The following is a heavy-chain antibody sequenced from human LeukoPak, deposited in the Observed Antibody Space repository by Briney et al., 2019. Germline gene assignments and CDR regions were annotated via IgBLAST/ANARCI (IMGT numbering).Heavy chain of an antibody. CDR3: ARVKGSYTSGQFDY. Sequence: PGGSLRLSCAASGFTFSNYWMHWVRQAPGKGLVWVSRINSDGTSTKYADSVKGRFTISRDNAQNMLSLQMNSLRVEDTAVYYCARVKGSYTSGQFDYWGHGTLSPSPQ. CDR1: GFTFSNYW. J-gene: IGHJ4*01. D-gene: IGHD3-10*01. V-gene: IGHV3-74*03. CDR2: INSDGTST.